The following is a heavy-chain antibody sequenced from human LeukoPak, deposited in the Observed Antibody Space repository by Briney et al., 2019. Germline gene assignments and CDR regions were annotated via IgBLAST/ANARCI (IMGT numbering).Heavy chain of an antibody. CDR2: IYPGDSDT. V-gene: IGHV5-51*01. CDR1: GYSFTSYW. J-gene: IGHJ6*02. D-gene: IGHD3-16*02. Sequence: GASLKISCKGSGYSFTSYWIGWVRQMPGKGLKSMGIIYPGDSDTSYSPSFQGQVTISADKSISTDYLQWSSLKASDTAMYYCAVGVIANYYYYGMDVWGQGTTVTVSS. CDR3: AVGVIANYYYYGMDV.